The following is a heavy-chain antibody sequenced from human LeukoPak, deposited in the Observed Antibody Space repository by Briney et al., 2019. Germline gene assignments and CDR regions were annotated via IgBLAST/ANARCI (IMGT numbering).Heavy chain of an antibody. D-gene: IGHD1-26*01. CDR3: VTFGANSYAFDI. CDR1: GFTFSSYA. CDR2: ISYDGSNK. Sequence: GRSLRLSCAASGFTFSSYAMHWVRQAPGKGLEWVAVISYDGSNKYYADSVKGRFTISRDNSKNTLYLQMSSLRAEDTAVYYCVTFGANSYAFDIWGQGTMVTVSS. J-gene: IGHJ3*02. V-gene: IGHV3-30*04.